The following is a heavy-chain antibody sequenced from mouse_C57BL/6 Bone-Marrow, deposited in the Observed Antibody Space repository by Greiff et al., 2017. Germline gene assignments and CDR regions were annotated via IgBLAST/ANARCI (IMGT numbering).Heavy chain of an antibody. V-gene: IGHV1-26*01. CDR1: GYTFTDYY. CDR3: ARDGNYVGWFAY. D-gene: IGHD2-1*01. CDR2: INPNNGGT. J-gene: IGHJ3*01. Sequence: EVQLQQSGPELVKPGASVKISCKASGYTFTDYYMNWVKQSHGKSLEWIGDINPNNGGTSYNQKFKGKAPLTVDKSSSTAYMELRSLTSEDSAVYYCARDGNYVGWFAYWGQGTLVTVSA.